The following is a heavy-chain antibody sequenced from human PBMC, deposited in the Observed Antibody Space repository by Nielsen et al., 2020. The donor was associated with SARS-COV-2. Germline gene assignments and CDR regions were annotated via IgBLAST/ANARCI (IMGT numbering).Heavy chain of an antibody. Sequence: GGSLRLSCAASGFTFSSFGMYWVRQAPGKGLEWVAVISFDGSNTYYADSVKGRFTISRDNFKNTLYLQMNGLRTEDTAVYYCAKSNVVRGIIGYYFEYWGRGTAVNVSS. J-gene: IGHJ4*02. CDR1: GFTFSSFG. CDR2: ISFDGSNT. D-gene: IGHD3-10*01. V-gene: IGHV3-30*18. CDR3: AKSNVVRGIIGYYFEY.